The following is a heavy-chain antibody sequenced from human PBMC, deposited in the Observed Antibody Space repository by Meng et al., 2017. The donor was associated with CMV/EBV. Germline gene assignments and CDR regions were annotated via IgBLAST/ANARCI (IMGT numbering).Heavy chain of an antibody. CDR1: GFSLSNIGVR. V-gene: IGHV2-70D*14. D-gene: IGHD4-23*01. J-gene: IGHJ4*01. CDR3: ALTMVVTRGFFDY. CDR2: IDWDDDQ. Sequence: SGPTLVKPTQTLTLTCTFSGFSLSNIGVRVGWIRQPPGKALEWLAHIDWDDDQFYSTSLKTRLTISKDTSKNQVVLTMTNMDPVDTATYYCALTMVVTRGFFDYWGQGTLVTVSS.